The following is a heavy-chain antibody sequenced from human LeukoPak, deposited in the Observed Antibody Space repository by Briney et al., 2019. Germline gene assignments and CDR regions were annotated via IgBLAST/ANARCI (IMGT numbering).Heavy chain of an antibody. CDR3: ATDWYSAPDH. J-gene: IGHJ4*02. CDR2: ITSDGSLT. D-gene: IGHD6-13*01. CDR1: ASTFSLSW. Sequence: GVSLRLSCTSSASTFSLSWMHWFRQAPGKGLVWVSRITSDGSLTTYADSEKGRFTISRDNARKTLYMQLNSLRADDTGVYYCATDWYSAPDHWGQGTLVTVSS. V-gene: IGHV3-74*01.